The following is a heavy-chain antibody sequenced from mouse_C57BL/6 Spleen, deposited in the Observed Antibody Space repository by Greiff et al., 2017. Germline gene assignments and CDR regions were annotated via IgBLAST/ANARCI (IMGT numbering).Heavy chain of an antibody. CDR3: ARYYSGSSSY. D-gene: IGHD1-1*01. CDR2: IYPGSGST. V-gene: IGHV1-55*01. Sequence: VQLQQPGAELVKPGASVKMSCKASGYTFTSYWITWVQQRPGQGLEWIGDIYPGSGSTNYNEKVKSRSTLTVDTSSSTVYMQLSSLTSEVSAVYYCARYYSGSSSYWGQGTLVTVSA. CDR1: GYTFTSYW. J-gene: IGHJ3*01.